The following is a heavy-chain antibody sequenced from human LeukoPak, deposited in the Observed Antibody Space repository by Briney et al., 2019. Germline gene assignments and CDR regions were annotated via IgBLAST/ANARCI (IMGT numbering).Heavy chain of an antibody. D-gene: IGHD3-16*02. J-gene: IGHJ4*02. CDR1: GFTFSSNW. CDR3: VWGGYRSFDY. Sequence: GGSLRLSCATSGFTFSSNWMSWVRHAPGRGLEWVANIKPDGSAEYYAASVKGRFTVSRDNAKNSLYLQMNSLRAEDTAVYYCVWGGYRSFDYWGQGTLVTVSS. V-gene: IGHV3-7*03. CDR2: IKPDGSAE.